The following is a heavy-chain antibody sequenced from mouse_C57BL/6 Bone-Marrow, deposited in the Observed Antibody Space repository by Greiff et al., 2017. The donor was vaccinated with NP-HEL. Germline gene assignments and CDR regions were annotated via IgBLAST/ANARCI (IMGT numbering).Heavy chain of an antibody. J-gene: IGHJ2*01. D-gene: IGHD4-1*01. CDR1: GYTFTDYY. Sequence: VQLQQSGPELVKPGASVKISCKASGYTFTDYYMNWVKQSHGKSLEWIGDINPNNGGTSYNQKFKGKATLTVDKSSSTAYMELRSLTSEDSAVYYCARYGWDHFDDWGKGTTLTVSS. CDR3: ARYGWDHFDD. CDR2: INPNNGGT. V-gene: IGHV1-26*01.